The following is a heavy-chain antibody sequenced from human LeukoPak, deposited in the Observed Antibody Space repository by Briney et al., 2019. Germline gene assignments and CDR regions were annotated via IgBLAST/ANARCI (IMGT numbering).Heavy chain of an antibody. Sequence: GGSLRLSCAASRFTFSSYAMSWVRQAPGKGLEWVSAISGSGGSTYYADSVKGRFTISRDNSKNTLYLQMNSLRAEDTAVYYCAKGGVEWELLGWFDPWGQGTLVTVSS. CDR2: ISGSGGST. J-gene: IGHJ5*02. CDR1: RFTFSSYA. CDR3: AKGGVEWELLGWFDP. D-gene: IGHD1-26*01. V-gene: IGHV3-23*01.